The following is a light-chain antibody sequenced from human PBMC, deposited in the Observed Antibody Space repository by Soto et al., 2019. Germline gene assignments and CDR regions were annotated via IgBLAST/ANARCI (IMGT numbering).Light chain of an antibody. CDR3: HEYAGPPPIT. CDR2: DAS. Sequence: EIVLTQSPDTLSLSPGERATLSCRASQSVRSERLAWYQQKRGQAPRLVIFDASFRASGIPERFRGSGSGTDFTLTITRLEPEDFAVYYCHEYAGPPPITFGRGTRLDIK. CDR1: QSVRSER. V-gene: IGKV3-20*01. J-gene: IGKJ5*01.